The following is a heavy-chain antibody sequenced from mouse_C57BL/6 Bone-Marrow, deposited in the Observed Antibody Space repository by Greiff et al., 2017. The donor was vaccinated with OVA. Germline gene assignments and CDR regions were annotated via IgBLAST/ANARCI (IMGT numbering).Heavy chain of an antibody. CDR3: ARRAY. V-gene: IGHV1-81*01. Sequence: VKLMESGAELARPGASVKLSCKASGYTFTSYGISWVKQRTGQGLEWIGEIYPRSGNTYYNEKFKGKATLTADKSSSTAYMELRSLTSEDSAGYFCARRAYWGQGTLVTVSA. CDR1: GYTFTSYG. CDR2: IYPRSGNT. J-gene: IGHJ3*01.